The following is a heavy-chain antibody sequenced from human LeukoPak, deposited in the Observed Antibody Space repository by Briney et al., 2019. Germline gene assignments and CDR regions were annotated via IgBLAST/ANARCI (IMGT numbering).Heavy chain of an antibody. Sequence: GGSLRLSCAASGFTLSSYAMSWVRQAPGKGLEWVSAISGSGGSTYYADSVKGRFTISRDNSKNTLYLQMNSLRAEDTAVYYCAKHGYSSSWYYFDYWGQGTLVTVSS. D-gene: IGHD6-13*01. CDR1: GFTLSSYA. V-gene: IGHV3-23*01. J-gene: IGHJ4*02. CDR2: ISGSGGST. CDR3: AKHGYSSSWYYFDY.